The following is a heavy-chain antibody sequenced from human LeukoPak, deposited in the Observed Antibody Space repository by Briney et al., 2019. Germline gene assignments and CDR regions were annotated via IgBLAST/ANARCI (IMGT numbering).Heavy chain of an antibody. CDR2: ISDSGGST. CDR1: GITLSNYG. CDR3: AKRGVVIRVILVGFHKQAYYFDS. D-gene: IGHD3-10*01. V-gene: IGHV3-23*01. J-gene: IGHJ4*02. Sequence: GGSLRLSCAVSGITLSNYGMSWVRQAPGEGLEWVAGISDSGGSTNYADSVKGRFTISRDNAKNTLHLQMNSLRAEDTAVYFCAKRGVVIRVILVGFHKQAYYFDSWGQGALVTVSS.